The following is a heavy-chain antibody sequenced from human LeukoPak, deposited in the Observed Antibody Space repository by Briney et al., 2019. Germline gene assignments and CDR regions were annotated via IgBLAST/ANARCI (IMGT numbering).Heavy chain of an antibody. D-gene: IGHD6-13*01. Sequence: PGGSLRLSCAASGFTFSSYAMHWVRQAPGKGLEYVSAISSNGGSTYYANPVKGRFTISRDNSKNTLYLQMGSLRAEDMAVYYCARASSWQNGVDYYYYMDVWGKGTTVTVSS. J-gene: IGHJ6*03. CDR1: GFTFSSYA. V-gene: IGHV3-64*01. CDR3: ARASSWQNGVDYYYYMDV. CDR2: ISSNGGST.